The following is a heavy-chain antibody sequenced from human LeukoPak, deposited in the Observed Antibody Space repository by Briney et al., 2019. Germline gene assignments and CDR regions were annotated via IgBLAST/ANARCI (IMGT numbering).Heavy chain of an antibody. CDR1: GFTFSSYD. CDR2: IQYDGTNK. CDR3: AKDQLGGYFDY. D-gene: IGHD3-16*01. J-gene: IGHJ4*02. V-gene: IGHV3-30*02. Sequence: GGSLRLSCAASGFTFSSYDMDWVRQAPGKGLEWVACIQYDGTNKYYADSVRGRFTISRDNSKNTLYLQINSLRAEDTAVYYCAKDQLGGYFDYWGQGTLVTVSS.